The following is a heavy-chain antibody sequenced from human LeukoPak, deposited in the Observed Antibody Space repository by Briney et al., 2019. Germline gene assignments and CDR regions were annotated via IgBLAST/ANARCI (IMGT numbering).Heavy chain of an antibody. J-gene: IGHJ4*01. CDR3: AKGDLGFGRFYFDY. V-gene: IGHV3-23*01. D-gene: IGHD3-16*01. CDR2: ISGSGGTT. CDR1: GLTFTSYA. Sequence: GGSLRLSCAASGLTFTSYAMNWVRQAPGKGLEWVSSISGSGGTTYNADSVKGRFTISRNNSKNTLYLQMNSLRAEDTAGYYCAKGDLGFGRFYFDYWGHGNLVTVSP.